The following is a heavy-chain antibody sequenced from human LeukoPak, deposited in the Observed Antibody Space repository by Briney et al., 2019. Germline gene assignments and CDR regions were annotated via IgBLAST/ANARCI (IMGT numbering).Heavy chain of an antibody. V-gene: IGHV3-48*01. CDR3: ARHSGSYLNKNFDY. Sequence: GGSLRLSCAASGFTFSSYSMNWVRQAPGKGLEWVSYISSSSTTIFYADSVKGRFTISRDNAKNSLYLQMNSLRAEDTAVYYCARHSGSYLNKNFDYWGQGTLVTVSS. J-gene: IGHJ4*02. D-gene: IGHD1-26*01. CDR2: ISSSSTTI. CDR1: GFTFSSYS.